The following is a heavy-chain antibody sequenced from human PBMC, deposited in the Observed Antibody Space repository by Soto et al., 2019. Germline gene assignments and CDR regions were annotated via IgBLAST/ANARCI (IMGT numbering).Heavy chain of an antibody. J-gene: IGHJ4*02. Sequence: SETLSLTCTVSGGSLSSYYWSWIRQPPGKGLEWIGYIYYSGSTNYNPSLKSRVTISVDTSKNQFSLKLSSVTAADTAVYFCARAVDYGDSEYYFDYWGQGTLVTVSS. V-gene: IGHV4-59*01. D-gene: IGHD4-17*01. CDR3: ARAVDYGDSEYYFDY. CDR2: IYYSGST. CDR1: GGSLSSYY.